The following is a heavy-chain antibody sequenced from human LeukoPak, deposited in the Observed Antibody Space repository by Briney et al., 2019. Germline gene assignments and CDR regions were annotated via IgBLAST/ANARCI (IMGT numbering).Heavy chain of an antibody. CDR2: INHSGGT. J-gene: IGHJ4*02. D-gene: IGHD6-6*01. V-gene: IGHV4-34*01. CDR3: ARAGYEYSSSSSDY. Sequence: KPSETLSLTCAVYGGSFSAYYWSWIRQPPGKGLEWIGEINHSGGTNYNPSLKSRVTISVDTSKNQFSLKLSSVTAADTAVYYCARAGYEYSSSSSDYCGQGTLVTVSS. CDR1: GGSFSAYY.